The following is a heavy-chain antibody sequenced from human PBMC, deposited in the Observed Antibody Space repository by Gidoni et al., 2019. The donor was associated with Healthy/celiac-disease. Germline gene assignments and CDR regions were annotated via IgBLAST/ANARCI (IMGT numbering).Heavy chain of an antibody. V-gene: IGHV3-7*01. Sequence: EVQLVASGGGLAQPGGSLRLSCAASGCTLSTSWMSWVRQAPGKGLEWVANIKQDGSGKYYVDSVKGRFTISRDNAKNSLYLQMNSLRAEDTAVYYCASLITMIVVVINGDAFDIWGQGTMVTVSS. CDR3: ASLITMIVVVINGDAFDI. J-gene: IGHJ3*02. D-gene: IGHD3-22*01. CDR2: IKQDGSGK. CDR1: GCTLSTSW.